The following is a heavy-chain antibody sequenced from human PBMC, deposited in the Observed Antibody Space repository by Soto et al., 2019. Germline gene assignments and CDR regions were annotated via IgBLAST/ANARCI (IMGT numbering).Heavy chain of an antibody. V-gene: IGHV1-18*01. CDR1: GYTFTSYG. CDR3: ARVDVDIVAAEDEDY. D-gene: IGHD5-12*01. Sequence: QVQLVQSGAEVKKPGASVKVSCKASGYTFTSYGISWVRQAPGQGLEWMGWISAYNGNTNYAQKLQGRVTMTTDTSTSTAYMELRSLRSDDTAVCYCARVDVDIVAAEDEDYWGQGTLVTVSS. J-gene: IGHJ4*02. CDR2: ISAYNGNT.